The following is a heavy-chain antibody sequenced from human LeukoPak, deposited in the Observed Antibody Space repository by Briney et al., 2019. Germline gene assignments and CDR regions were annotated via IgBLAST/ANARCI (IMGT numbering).Heavy chain of an antibody. CDR2: IYHSGST. CDR1: GYSISSGYY. J-gene: IGHJ4*02. Sequence: SETLSLTCTVSGYSISSGYYWGWIRQPPGKGLEWIGSIYHSGSTYYNPSLKSRVTISVDTSKNQFSLKLSSVTAADTAVYYCARDPTYNSGWAYFDYWGQGTLVTVSS. V-gene: IGHV4-38-2*02. D-gene: IGHD6-19*01. CDR3: ARDPTYNSGWAYFDY.